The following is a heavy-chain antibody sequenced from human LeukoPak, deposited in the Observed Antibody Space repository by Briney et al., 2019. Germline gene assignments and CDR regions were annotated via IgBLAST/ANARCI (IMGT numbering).Heavy chain of an antibody. D-gene: IGHD4-23*01. CDR2: IYYSGST. V-gene: IGHV4-39*07. J-gene: IGHJ4*02. CDR3: ARDLRRYGGNSKNDY. CDR1: GGSISSSSYY. Sequence: SETLSLTCTVSGGSISSSSYYWGWIRQPPGKGLEWIGSIYYSGSTYYNPSLKSRVTISVDTSKNLFSLKLSSVTAADTAVYYCARDLRRYGGNSKNDYWGRGTLVTVSS.